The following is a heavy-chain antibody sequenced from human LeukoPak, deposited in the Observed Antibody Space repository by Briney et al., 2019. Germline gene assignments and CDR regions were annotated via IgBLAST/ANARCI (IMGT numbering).Heavy chain of an antibody. V-gene: IGHV4-59*11. CDR1: GGSISSHY. J-gene: IGHJ3*02. D-gene: IGHD3-10*01. Sequence: PSETLSLTCTVSGGSISSHYWSWIRQPPGKGLEWIGYIYYSGSTNYNPSLKSRVTISVDTSKNQFSLKLSSVTAADTAVYYCARSRVTVAFDIWGQGTMVTVSS. CDR2: IYYSGST. CDR3: ARSRVTVAFDI.